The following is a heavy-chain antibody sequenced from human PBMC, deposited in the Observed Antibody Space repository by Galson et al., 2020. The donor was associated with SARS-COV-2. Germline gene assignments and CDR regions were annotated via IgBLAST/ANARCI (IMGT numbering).Heavy chain of an antibody. CDR2: INRDGSEK. J-gene: IGHJ5*02. D-gene: IGHD2-21*01. CDR3: GRSISSSAAS. Sequence: TGGFLRLSCTASGFTFDTHWMNWVRQAPGKGLEWVANINRDGSEKHYVDSLKGRFSISRDNAKKALYLQMNNLRAEDTAIYYCGRSISSSAASWGQGILVTVSS. CDR1: GFTFDTHW. V-gene: IGHV3-7*05.